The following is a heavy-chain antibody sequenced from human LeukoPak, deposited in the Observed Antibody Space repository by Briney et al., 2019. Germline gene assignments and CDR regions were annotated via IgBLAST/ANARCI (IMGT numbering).Heavy chain of an antibody. V-gene: IGHV4-30-2*01. Sequence: SETLSLTCVVSGGSVNSGGYSWSWIRQPPGKGLEWIGEIYHSGSTNYNPSLKSRVTISVDKSKTQFSLKMSSVTAADTAVYYCARVTGQLVFYMDVWGKGTTVTVSS. D-gene: IGHD6-6*01. CDR2: IYHSGST. CDR3: ARVTGQLVFYMDV. CDR1: GGSVNSGGYS. J-gene: IGHJ6*03.